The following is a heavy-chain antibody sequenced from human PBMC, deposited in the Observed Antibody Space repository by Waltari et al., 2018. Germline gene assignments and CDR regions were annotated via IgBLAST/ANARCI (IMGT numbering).Heavy chain of an antibody. CDR1: GLSFNSYS. D-gene: IGHD1-7*01. J-gene: IGHJ5*02. V-gene: IGHV3-21*02. CDR2: ISTSSSYI. CDR3: VRGRIGTTQSGDWFDP. Sequence: VQLVESGVGLVKPGGSLSLYCEGPGLSFNSYSLHWVRQAPGKGLEWISSISTSSSYIFYVDSVKGRFTISRDNAKNSLYLQMNSLRAEDTAMYYCVRGRIGTTQSGDWFDPWGQGTLVTVSS.